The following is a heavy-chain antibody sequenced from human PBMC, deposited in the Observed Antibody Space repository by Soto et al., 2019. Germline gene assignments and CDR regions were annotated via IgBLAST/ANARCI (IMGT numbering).Heavy chain of an antibody. Sequence: GGSLRLSCAASGFTFSSYWMSWVRQAPGKGLEWVANIKQDGSEKYYVDSVKGRFTISRDNAKNSLYLQMNSLRAEDTAVYYCASGPHPHDFWSGYYPQYYFDYWGQGTLVTVSS. CDR2: IKQDGSEK. CDR3: ASGPHPHDFWSGYYPQYYFDY. CDR1: GFTFSSYW. J-gene: IGHJ4*02. V-gene: IGHV3-7*03. D-gene: IGHD3-3*01.